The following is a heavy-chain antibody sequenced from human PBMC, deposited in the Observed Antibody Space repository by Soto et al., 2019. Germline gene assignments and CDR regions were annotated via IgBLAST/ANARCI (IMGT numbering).Heavy chain of an antibody. V-gene: IGHV1-18*01. Sequence: QVQLVQSGAEVKKPGASVKVSCKGLGYNFIKYGINWVRQAPGQGLEWMGWISPYSGYTHSAQKFQGRLTLTTDTAATTEYMELRSLRSADTALYYCTREAIVVIPAAQPAHFDSWGQGTLVTVSS. CDR3: TREAIVVIPAAQPAHFDS. CDR1: GYNFIKYG. CDR2: ISPYSGYT. D-gene: IGHD2-2*01. J-gene: IGHJ4*02.